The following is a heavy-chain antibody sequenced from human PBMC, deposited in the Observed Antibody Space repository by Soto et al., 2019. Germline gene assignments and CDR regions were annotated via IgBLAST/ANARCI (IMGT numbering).Heavy chain of an antibody. CDR2: IFHSLGA. CDR1: GGSTTSDY. V-gene: IGHV4-59*12. J-gene: IGHJ5*02. CDR3: ARGVIVVVPAAGSWFDP. D-gene: IGHD2-2*01. Sequence: PAETLSLTCTVSGGSTTSDYWIWIRQPPGKGLEWLGYIFHSLGAKYNPSLGSRGTISLDTSKNQFSLKLSSVTAADTAVYYCARGVIVVVPAAGSWFDPWGQGTLVTVSS.